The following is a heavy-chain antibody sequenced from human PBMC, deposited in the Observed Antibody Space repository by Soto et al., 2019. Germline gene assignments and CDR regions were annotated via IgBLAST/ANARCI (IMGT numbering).Heavy chain of an antibody. CDR3: ARHEPNYYYYYYMDV. J-gene: IGHJ6*03. CDR1: GGSISSYY. V-gene: IGHV4-59*08. Sequence: SETLSLTCTVSGGSISSYYWSWIRQPPGKGLEWIGYIYYSGSTNYNPSLKSRVTISVDTSKTQFSLKLSSVTAADTAVYYCARHEPNYYYYYYMDVWGKGTTVTVSS. CDR2: IYYSGST.